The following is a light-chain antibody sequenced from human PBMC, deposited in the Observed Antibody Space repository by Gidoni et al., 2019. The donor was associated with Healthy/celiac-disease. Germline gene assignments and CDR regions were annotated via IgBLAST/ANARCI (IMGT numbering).Light chain of an antibody. CDR3: QQSYSTPPWT. Sequence: DIQMTQSPSSLSASVGDRVTITCRASQSISSYLNWYQQKPGKAPKLLMYSASSLQSGVPSRFSGSGSATDFTLTISSLQPEDFATYYCQQSYSTPPWTFGQGTKVEIK. V-gene: IGKV1-39*01. CDR2: SAS. CDR1: QSISSY. J-gene: IGKJ1*01.